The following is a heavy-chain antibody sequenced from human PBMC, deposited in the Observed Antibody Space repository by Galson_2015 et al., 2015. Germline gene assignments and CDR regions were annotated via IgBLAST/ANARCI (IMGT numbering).Heavy chain of an antibody. J-gene: IGHJ4*02. V-gene: IGHV3-21*01. CDR1: EFTFSSYY. CDR3: ARQILDCDFGSGYYPTNLDY. CDR2: ISRTTTYI. Sequence: SLRLSCAASEFTFSSYYMSWVRQAPGKGLEWVSSISRTTTYIYYADSVKGRFTISRDNAKNSLYLQMNSLGAEDTAVYYCARQILDCDFGSGYYPTNLDYWGQGTLVTVSS. D-gene: IGHD3-3*01.